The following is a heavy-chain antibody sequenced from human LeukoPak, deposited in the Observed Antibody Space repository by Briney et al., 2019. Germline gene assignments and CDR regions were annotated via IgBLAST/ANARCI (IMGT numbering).Heavy chain of an antibody. V-gene: IGHV3-23*01. CDR1: EITFSSYA. CDR3: AKARVVVAATISFDY. CDR2: ISGSGGRT. Sequence: GRSLRLSCAPSEITFSSYAMSWVRHAPGEGLEWVSAISGSGGRTYYAASVKGRFTISRDNSKNTLYLQMNSLRAEDTAVYYCAKARVVVAATISFDYWGQGTLVTVSS. D-gene: IGHD2-15*01. J-gene: IGHJ4*02.